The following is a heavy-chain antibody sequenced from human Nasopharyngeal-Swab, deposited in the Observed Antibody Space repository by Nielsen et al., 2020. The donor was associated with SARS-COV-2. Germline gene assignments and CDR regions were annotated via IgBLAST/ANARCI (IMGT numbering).Heavy chain of an antibody. J-gene: IGHJ3*02. CDR3: ARDDFTSTAFDI. CDR2: INAGNGDT. CDR1: GYTIAAYG. V-gene: IGHV1-3*01. Sequence: ASVKVSCKASGYTIAAYGMYWVRQAPGQGLEWVGWINAGNGDTKYPEKFQGRLTITRDISASTAYTELSSLTSEDTAVYYCARDDFTSTAFDIWGQGTMVTVSS.